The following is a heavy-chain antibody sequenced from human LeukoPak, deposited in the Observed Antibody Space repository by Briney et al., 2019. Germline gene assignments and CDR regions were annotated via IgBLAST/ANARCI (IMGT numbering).Heavy chain of an antibody. Sequence: GGSLRLSCAASGFTVSSNYMSWVRQAPGKGLEWVSVIYSGGSTYYADSVKGRFTISRHNSKNTLYLQMNSLRAEDTAVYYCVKDLGGIGELSYLPYGMDVWGQGTTVTVSS. J-gene: IGHJ6*02. CDR1: GFTVSSNY. V-gene: IGHV3-53*04. D-gene: IGHD3-10*01. CDR2: IYSGGST. CDR3: VKDLGGIGELSYLPYGMDV.